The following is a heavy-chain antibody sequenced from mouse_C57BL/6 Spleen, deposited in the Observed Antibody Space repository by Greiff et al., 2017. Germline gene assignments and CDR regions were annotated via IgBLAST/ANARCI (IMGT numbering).Heavy chain of an antibody. CDR2: IYPGDGDT. V-gene: IGHV1-82*01. D-gene: IGHD2-4*01. CDR3: ARWDDYGDY. CDR1: GYAFSSSW. J-gene: IGHJ2*01. Sequence: QVQLQQSGPELVKPGASVKISCKASGYAFSSSWMNWVKQRPGKGLEWIGRIYPGDGDTNYNGKVKGKTTLTEDKSSSTAYMQLSSLTSEDSAVYFCARWDDYGDYWGQGTTLTVSS.